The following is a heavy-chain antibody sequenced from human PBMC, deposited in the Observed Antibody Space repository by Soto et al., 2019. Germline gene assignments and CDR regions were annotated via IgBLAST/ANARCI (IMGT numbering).Heavy chain of an antibody. J-gene: IGHJ4*02. CDR2: IYRTGST. D-gene: IGHD1-7*01. V-gene: IGHV4-4*02. CDR1: GGSFTSNNW. Sequence: SETLSLTCAVSGGSFTSNNWWTWVRQPPGQGLEWIGAIYRTGSTNCNPSLKSPVTISLDKSANQFSLKVTSLTAADTAVYYCASRDPGTSVDYWGQGTLVTVS. CDR3: ASRDPGTSVDY.